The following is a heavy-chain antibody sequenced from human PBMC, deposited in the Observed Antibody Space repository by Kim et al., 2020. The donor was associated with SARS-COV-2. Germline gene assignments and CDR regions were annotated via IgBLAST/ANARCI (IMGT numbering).Heavy chain of an antibody. V-gene: IGHV3-9*01. CDR3: AKVIPGLWSRLRGIGFDY. CDR1: GFTFGDYA. J-gene: IGHJ4*02. CDR2: ISWNSGSV. D-gene: IGHD2-21*02. Sequence: GGSLRLSCAASGFTFGDYAMHWVRQAPGKGLEWVSGISWNSGSVGYADSVKGRFTISRDNAKDSLYLRMNSLRAEDTALYYCAKVIPGLWSRLRGIGFDYWGQGTLVTVSS.